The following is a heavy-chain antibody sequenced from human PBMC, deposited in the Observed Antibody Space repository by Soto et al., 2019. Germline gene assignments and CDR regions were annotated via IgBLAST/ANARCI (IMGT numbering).Heavy chain of an antibody. V-gene: IGHV3-23*01. Sequence: PGGSLRLSCAASGFTCSSYAMSWVRQAPGKGLEWVSAISGSGTRTYYADSVKGRFTFSRDNSKNTLYLQMNSLRAEDTAVYYCAKCSPRYSSGLKAYYFDYWGQGTLVTVSS. CDR1: GFTCSSYA. CDR3: AKCSPRYSSGLKAYYFDY. J-gene: IGHJ4*02. D-gene: IGHD6-19*01. CDR2: ISGSGTRT.